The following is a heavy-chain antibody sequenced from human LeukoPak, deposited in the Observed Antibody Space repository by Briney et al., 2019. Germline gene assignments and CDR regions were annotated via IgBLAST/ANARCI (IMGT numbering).Heavy chain of an antibody. V-gene: IGHV4-59*01. CDR3: ARFSNYVFDAFDI. CDR1: GGSISSYY. J-gene: IGHJ3*02. Sequence: KTSETLSLTCTVSGGSISSYYWSWIRQPPGKGLEWIGYIYYSGSTNYNPSLKSRVTISVDTSKNQFSLKLSSVTAADTAVYYCARFSNYVFDAFDIWGQGTMVTVSS. D-gene: IGHD4-11*01. CDR2: IYYSGST.